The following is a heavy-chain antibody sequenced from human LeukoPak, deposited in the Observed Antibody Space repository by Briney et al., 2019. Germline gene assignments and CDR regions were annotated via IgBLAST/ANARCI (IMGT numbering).Heavy chain of an antibody. V-gene: IGHV3-23*01. Sequence: GGSLRLSCAASGFTFSAYAMTWVRRAPGKGLEWVSFISGSGDSTYYADSVKGRFTISRDNSKNTLYLQMSSLRAEDTAVYYCANDRYYYGSGCYFDYWGQGTLVTVSS. CDR2: ISGSGDST. J-gene: IGHJ4*02. CDR3: ANDRYYYGSGCYFDY. D-gene: IGHD3-10*01. CDR1: GFTFSAYA.